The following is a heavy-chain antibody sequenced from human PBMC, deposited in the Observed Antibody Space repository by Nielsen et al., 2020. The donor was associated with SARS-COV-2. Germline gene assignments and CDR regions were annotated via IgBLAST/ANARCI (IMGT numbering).Heavy chain of an antibody. CDR2: IYYSGST. CDR3: ARGYNYYGSGSYYPYYYYGMDV. V-gene: IGHV4-31*03. J-gene: IGHJ6*02. CDR1: GGSISSGGYY. Sequence: SCTVSGGSISSGGYYWSWIRQHPGKGLEWIGYIYYSGSTYYNPSLKSRVTISVDTSKNQFSLKLSSVTAADTAVYYCARGYNYYGSGSYYPYYYYGMDVWGQGTTVTVSS. D-gene: IGHD3-10*01.